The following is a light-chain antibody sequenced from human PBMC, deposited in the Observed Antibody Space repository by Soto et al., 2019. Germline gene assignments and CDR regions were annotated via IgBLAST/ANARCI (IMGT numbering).Light chain of an antibody. J-gene: IGLJ1*01. V-gene: IGLV1-51*02. CDR1: SSKIGNNY. Sequence: QSVLTQPPSVSAAPGEKVTISCSGSSSKIGNNYVSWYQQLPGTAPKLLIYENNKRPSGIPDRFSGSKSGTSATLGITGLQTGDEADYYCGTWDSSVSWVFGTGTKVTVL. CDR3: GTWDSSVSWV. CDR2: ENN.